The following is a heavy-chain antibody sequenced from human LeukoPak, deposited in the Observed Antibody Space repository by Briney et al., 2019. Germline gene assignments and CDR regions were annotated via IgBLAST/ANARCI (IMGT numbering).Heavy chain of an antibody. CDR3: ARALSSGLGGYYYYYMDV. CDR1: GYTFTSYG. V-gene: IGHV1-18*01. CDR2: FSAYSGNT. Sequence: ASVKVSCKASGYTFTSYGNSWVRQAPGQGLEWMELFSAYSGNTNYAQKLQRRVTMTTDTSTSTAYMELRSVRSDDTAVYYCARALSSGLGGYYYYYMDVWGKGTTVTVSS. D-gene: IGHD6-19*01. J-gene: IGHJ6*03.